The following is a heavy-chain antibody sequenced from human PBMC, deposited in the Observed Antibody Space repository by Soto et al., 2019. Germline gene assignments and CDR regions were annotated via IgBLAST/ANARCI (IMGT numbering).Heavy chain of an antibody. V-gene: IGHV1-69*12. CDR3: ARHVPTAGYYYGMDV. CDR1: GGTFSSYA. D-gene: IGHD2-21*02. J-gene: IGHJ6*02. Sequence: QVQLVQSGAEVKKPGSSVKVSCKASGGTFSSYAISWVRQAPGQGLEWMGGIIPIFGTANYAQKFQGRVTITAADPTSTAYMELSSLRSEDTAVYFCARHVPTAGYYYGMDVWGQGTTVTVSS. CDR2: IIPIFGTA.